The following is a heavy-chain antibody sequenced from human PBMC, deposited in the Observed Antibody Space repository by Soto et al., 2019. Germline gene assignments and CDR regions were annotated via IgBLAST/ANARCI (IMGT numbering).Heavy chain of an antibody. V-gene: IGHV1-18*01. CDR2: ISAYNGNT. J-gene: IGHJ4*02. CDR1: GYTFTSYG. CDR3: ARNIAVVGTDFFDS. D-gene: IGHD6-19*01. Sequence: ASVKVSCKASGYTFTSYGISWVRQAPGQGLEWMGWISAYNGNTNYAQKLQGRVTMTTDTSTSTAYMELRSLRSADTAVYYCARNIAVVGTDFFDSWGQGTLVTVSS.